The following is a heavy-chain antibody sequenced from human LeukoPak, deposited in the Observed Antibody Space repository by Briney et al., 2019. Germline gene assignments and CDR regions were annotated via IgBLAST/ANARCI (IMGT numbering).Heavy chain of an antibody. CDR2: ISGSGGTI. Sequence: TGGSLRLSCAASGFAFSDYYMSWIRQAPGKGLEWVSYISGSGGTINYADSVKGRFTISRDNSKNTLYLQMNSLRVEDTAVYYCAKAGSIRFDYWGQGTLVTVSS. D-gene: IGHD3-3*02. J-gene: IGHJ4*02. CDR3: AKAGSIRFDY. CDR1: GFAFSDYY. V-gene: IGHV3-11*01.